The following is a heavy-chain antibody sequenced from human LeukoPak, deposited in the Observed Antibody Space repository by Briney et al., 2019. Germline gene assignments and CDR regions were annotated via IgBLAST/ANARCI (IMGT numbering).Heavy chain of an antibody. D-gene: IGHD2-8*01. CDR3: ARSYFSLGAFDI. Sequence: PSETLSLTCTVSGGSISSYYWSWIRQPPGKGLEWIGYIYYSGSIDYNPSLKSRVTISVDTSKNQFSLRLSSVTATDTAVYYCARSYFSLGAFDIWGQGTMVTVSS. CDR2: IYYSGSI. J-gene: IGHJ3*02. V-gene: IGHV4-59*08. CDR1: GGSISSYY.